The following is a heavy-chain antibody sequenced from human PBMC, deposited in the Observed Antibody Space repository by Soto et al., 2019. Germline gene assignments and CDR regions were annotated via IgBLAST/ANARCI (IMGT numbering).Heavy chain of an antibody. CDR1: GYTLTSYH. CDR2: INPSGGSA. Sequence: ASVKVSCKASGYTLTSYHMHWVRQAPGQGLEWMGIINPSGGSASYAQKFQGRVTMTRNTSISTAYMELSSLRSEDTAVYYCARWRRVLWFGEIISRGGYYYYMDVWGKGTTVTVSS. J-gene: IGHJ6*03. CDR3: ARWRRVLWFGEIISRGGYYYYMDV. V-gene: IGHV1-46*01. D-gene: IGHD3-10*01.